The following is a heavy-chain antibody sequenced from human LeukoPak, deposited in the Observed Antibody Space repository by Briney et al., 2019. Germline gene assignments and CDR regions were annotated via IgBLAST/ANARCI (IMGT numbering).Heavy chain of an antibody. CDR3: ARDAHYDYVWGSYRQGFDY. CDR2: IKQDGSEK. CDR1: GFTFSISS. D-gene: IGHD3-16*02. V-gene: IGHV3-7*01. J-gene: IGHJ4*02. Sequence: GGSLRLSCVASGFTFSISSMSWVRQAPGKGLEWVANIKQDGSEKYYVDSVKGRFTISRDNAKNSLYLQMNSLRAEDTAVYYCARDAHYDYVWGSYRQGFDYWGQGTLVTVSS.